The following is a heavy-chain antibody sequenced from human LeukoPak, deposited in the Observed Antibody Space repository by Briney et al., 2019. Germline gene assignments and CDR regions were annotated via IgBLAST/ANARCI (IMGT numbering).Heavy chain of an antibody. V-gene: IGHV1-18*01. CDR1: GYTFTSYG. D-gene: IGHD5-24*01. J-gene: IGHJ5*02. CDR3: ARAWLGLTGDGYTADIWFDP. Sequence: ASVKVSCKASGYTFTSYGISWVRQAPGQGLEWMGWISAYNGNTNYAQKLQGRVTMTTDTSTSTAYMELRSLRSDDTAVYYCARAWLGLTGDGYTADIWFDPWGQGTLVTVSS. CDR2: ISAYNGNT.